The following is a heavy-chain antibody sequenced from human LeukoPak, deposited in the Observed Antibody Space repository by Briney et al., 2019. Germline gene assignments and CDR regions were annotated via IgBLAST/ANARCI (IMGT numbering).Heavy chain of an antibody. CDR3: ASGRDGYNYGTGDAFDI. CDR1: GFTFDDYA. V-gene: IGHV3-9*01. J-gene: IGHJ3*02. D-gene: IGHD5-24*01. Sequence: GGSLRLSCAASGFTFDDYAMHWVRQAPGKGLEWVSGITWNSDDLHYADSVKGRFTISRDNAKNSLHLQMNSLRAEDTAVYYCASGRDGYNYGTGDAFDIWGQGTMVTVSS. CDR2: ITWNSDDL.